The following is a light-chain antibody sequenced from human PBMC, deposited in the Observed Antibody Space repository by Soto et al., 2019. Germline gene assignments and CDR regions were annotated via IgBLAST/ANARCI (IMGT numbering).Light chain of an antibody. J-gene: IGLJ2*01. CDR1: SSNIGSNY. V-gene: IGLV1-47*01. CDR2: KNN. Sequence: QSVLTQPPSASETPGQRLVNPGSETSSNIGSNYVYCNQQLPGTAPKLLIYKNNQRAPGVPDRFSGSKSGTSASLAISGLRSEDEADYYCAAWDDSRSSVVFGGGTKLTVL. CDR3: AAWDDSRSSVV.